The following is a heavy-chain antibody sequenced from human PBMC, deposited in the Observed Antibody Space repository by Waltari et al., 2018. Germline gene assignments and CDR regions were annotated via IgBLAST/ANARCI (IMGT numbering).Heavy chain of an antibody. CDR3: ARVKYFESSGDY. D-gene: IGHD3-22*01. CDR1: FSDYG. V-gene: IGHV3-33*01. CDR2: IWYDANNI. Sequence: FSDYGMHWVRQAPGKGLEWVAVIWYDANNIYYADSVKGRFTVSRDNSKNTLYLQMNSLRVEDTAVYYCARVKYFESSGDYWGQGTLVTVSS. J-gene: IGHJ4*02.